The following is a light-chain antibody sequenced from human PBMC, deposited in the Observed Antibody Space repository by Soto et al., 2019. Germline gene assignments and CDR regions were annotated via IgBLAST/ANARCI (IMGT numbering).Light chain of an antibody. CDR2: QDT. J-gene: IGLJ2*01. V-gene: IGLV3-1*01. Sequence: SYELTQPPSVSVSPGQTANITCSGDKLEDKYACWYQQKPGQSPVLVIYQDTKRPSGIPERFSGSNSGNTATLTISGTQAMDEADFYCQAWDSSTGVVFGGGTQLTVL. CDR3: QAWDSSTGVV. CDR1: KLEDKY.